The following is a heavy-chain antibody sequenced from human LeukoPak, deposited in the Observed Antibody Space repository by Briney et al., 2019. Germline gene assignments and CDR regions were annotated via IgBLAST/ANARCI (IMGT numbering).Heavy chain of an antibody. D-gene: IGHD2-2*01. CDR1: GGSISSYY. Sequence: SETLSLTCTVSGGSISSYYWSRIRQPAGKGLEWIGRIYTSGSTNYNPSLKSRVTMSVDTSKNQFSLKLSSVTAADTAVYYCARGVLVVVPAAGAFDIWGQGTMVTVSS. J-gene: IGHJ3*02. CDR3: ARGVLVVVPAAGAFDI. V-gene: IGHV4-4*07. CDR2: IYTSGST.